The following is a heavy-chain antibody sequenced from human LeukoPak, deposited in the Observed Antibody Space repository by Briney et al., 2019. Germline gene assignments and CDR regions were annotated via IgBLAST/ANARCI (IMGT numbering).Heavy chain of an antibody. CDR1: GYTFTSYG. V-gene: IGHV1-69*04. J-gene: IGHJ6*02. D-gene: IGHD6-13*01. CDR2: IIPILGIA. Sequence: ASVKVSCKASGYTFTSYGISWVRQAPGQGLEWMGRIIPILGIANYAQKFQGRVTITADKSTSTAYMELSSLRSEDTAVYYCASGAGYSSSWYGMDIWGQGTTVTVSS. CDR3: ASGAGYSSSWYGMDI.